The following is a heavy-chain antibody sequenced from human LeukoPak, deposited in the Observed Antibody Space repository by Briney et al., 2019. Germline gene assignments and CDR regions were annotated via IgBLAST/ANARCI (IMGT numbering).Heavy chain of an antibody. CDR1: GFTFSSYS. Sequence: GGSLRLSCAASGFTFSSYSMNWVRQAPGKGLEWVSSISSDGVSTYYADSVKGRFTISRDKSKNTLYLQMNSLRAEDTALYYCAIGGGASWIDYWGQGALVTVSS. J-gene: IGHJ4*02. V-gene: IGHV3-23*01. CDR3: AIGGGASWIDY. CDR2: ISSDGVST. D-gene: IGHD2-2*01.